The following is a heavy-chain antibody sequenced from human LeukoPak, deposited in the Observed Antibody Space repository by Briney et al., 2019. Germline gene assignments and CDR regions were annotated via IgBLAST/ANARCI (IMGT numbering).Heavy chain of an antibody. CDR3: ARVESGSEYDLYIGY. D-gene: IGHD2/OR15-2a*01. CDR1: GFTFSTYS. J-gene: IGHJ4*02. V-gene: IGHV3-21*01. Sequence: GGSLRLSCAASGFTFSTYSMNWVRQAPGKGLEWVASISSSNRYIYYADSVKGRFTISRDNAKNSLYLQMNSLRAEDTAVYYCARVESGSEYDLYIGYWGQGTLVAVSS. CDR2: ISSSNRYI.